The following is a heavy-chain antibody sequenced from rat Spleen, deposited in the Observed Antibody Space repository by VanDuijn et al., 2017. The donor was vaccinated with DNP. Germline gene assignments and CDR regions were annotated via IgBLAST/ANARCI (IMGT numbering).Heavy chain of an antibody. V-gene: IGHV2S12*01. Sequence: QVQVKESGPGLVQPSQTLSLTCTVSGFSLTTNGVSWVRQPQGKGLEWIAAISSGGKTYINSDLKSRLSISRDTSNSQVFLGMNRLQTEDTAIYFCTREREPNKNPYYFDYWGQGVMVTVSS. CDR1: GFSLTTNG. CDR3: TREREPNKNPYYFDY. D-gene: IGHD3-8*01. J-gene: IGHJ2*01. CDR2: ISSGGKT.